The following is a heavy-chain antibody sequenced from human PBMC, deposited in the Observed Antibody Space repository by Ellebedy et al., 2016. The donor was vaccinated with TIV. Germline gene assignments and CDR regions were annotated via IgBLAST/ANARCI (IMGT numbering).Heavy chain of an antibody. D-gene: IGHD1-26*01. V-gene: IGHV1-3*01. CDR1: GYTFTSYA. CDR2: INAGNGNT. Sequence: AASVKVSCKASGYTFTSYAMHWVRQAPGQRLEWMGWINAGNGNTKYSPKFQGRVPITRDTSASTAYMELSSLRSEDTAVYYCARVPNIVGVTLFDYWGQGTLVTVSS. CDR3: ARVPNIVGVTLFDY. J-gene: IGHJ4*02.